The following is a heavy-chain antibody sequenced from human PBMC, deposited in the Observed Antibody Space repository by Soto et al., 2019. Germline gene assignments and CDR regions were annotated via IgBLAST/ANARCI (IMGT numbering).Heavy chain of an antibody. D-gene: IGHD2-15*01. CDR2: IKSKTDGGTT. J-gene: IGHJ6*02. CDR3: TTNVIVVVVAATRYGMDV. V-gene: IGHV3-15*07. CDR1: GFTFSSYA. Sequence: GGSLRLSCSASGFTFSSYAMHWVRQAPGKGLEWVGRIKSKTDGGTTDYAAPVKGRFTISRDDSKNTLYLQMNSLKTEDTAVYYCTTNVIVVVVAATRYGMDVWGQGTTVTVSS.